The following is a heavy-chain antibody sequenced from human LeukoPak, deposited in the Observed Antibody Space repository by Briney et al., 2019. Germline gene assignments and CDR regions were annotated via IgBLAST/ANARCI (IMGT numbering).Heavy chain of an antibody. J-gene: IGHJ4*02. CDR1: GFTFSSYS. V-gene: IGHV3-21*01. Sequence: GGSLRLSCAASGFTFSSYSMNWVRQAPGKGLEWVSSINSDSSVMYYAGSVKGRFTISRDNARNSLYLQMSSLRVEDTAVYYCIRDLFDDYSLDYWGQGARVTVSS. CDR2: INSDSSVM. D-gene: IGHD3-16*01. CDR3: IRDLFDDYSLDY.